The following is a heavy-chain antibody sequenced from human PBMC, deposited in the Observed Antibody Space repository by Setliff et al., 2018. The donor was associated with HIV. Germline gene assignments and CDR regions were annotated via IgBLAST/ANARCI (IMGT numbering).Heavy chain of an antibody. V-gene: IGHV4-34*01. CDR1: GFTLSHHE. J-gene: IGHJ6*03. CDR3: ARGRDYYGSGSYFNGRANSYYFMDV. D-gene: IGHD3-10*01. CDR2: MQHSGRT. Sequence: CVASGFTLSHHEMSWIRQPPGKGLEWIGEMQHSGRTNYNPSLKSRVTISVDTSKNQFSLRLSSVTAADTAVYYCARGRDYYGSGSYFNGRANSYYFMDVWGKGTTVTVSS.